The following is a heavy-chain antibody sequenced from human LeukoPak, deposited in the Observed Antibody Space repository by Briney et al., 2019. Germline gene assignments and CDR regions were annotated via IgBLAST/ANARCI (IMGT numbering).Heavy chain of an antibody. D-gene: IGHD2-15*01. CDR2: ISWNSGSI. J-gene: IGHJ6*03. Sequence: GGSLRLSCAASGFTFDDYAMHWVRQAPGKGLEWVSGISWNSGSIGYADSVKGRFTISRDNAKNSLYLQMNSLRAEDTALYYCAKAMGYCSGGSCYGYYYYYMDVWGKGTTVTISS. V-gene: IGHV3-9*01. CDR1: GFTFDDYA. CDR3: AKAMGYCSGGSCYGYYYYYMDV.